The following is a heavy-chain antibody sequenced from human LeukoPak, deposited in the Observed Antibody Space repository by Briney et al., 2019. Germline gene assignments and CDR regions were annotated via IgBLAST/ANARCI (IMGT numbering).Heavy chain of an antibody. CDR1: GFTVSSNY. Sequence: GGSLRLSCAASGFTVSSNYMSWVRQAPGKGLEWVSVIYSGGSTYYADSVKGRFTISRDNSKNTLYLQMNSLRAEDAAVYYCAKAPVTSCRGAFCYPFDSWGQGTLVTVSS. D-gene: IGHD2-15*01. V-gene: IGHV3-53*01. J-gene: IGHJ4*02. CDR3: AKAPVTSCRGAFCYPFDS. CDR2: IYSGGST.